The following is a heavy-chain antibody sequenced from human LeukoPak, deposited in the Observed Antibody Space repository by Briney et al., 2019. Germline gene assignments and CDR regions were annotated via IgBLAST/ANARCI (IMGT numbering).Heavy chain of an antibody. V-gene: IGHV3-30*18. Sequence: PGGSLRLSCAASGFSFSNFGMHWVRQAPGKGLEWVAIVSHDGSQQFYADSVKGRFTISRDNSQNTLHLQMSSLRVEDTGVYYCAKLSSATCYLPIDYWGQGTLVTVSS. D-gene: IGHD2-2*01. CDR1: GFSFSNFG. CDR2: VSHDGSQQ. J-gene: IGHJ4*02. CDR3: AKLSSATCYLPIDY.